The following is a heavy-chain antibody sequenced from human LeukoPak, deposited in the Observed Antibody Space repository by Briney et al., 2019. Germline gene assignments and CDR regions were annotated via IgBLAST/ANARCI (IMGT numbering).Heavy chain of an antibody. V-gene: IGHV3-48*01. CDR3: ARSGSYRLDY. D-gene: IGHD1-26*01. J-gene: IGHJ4*02. Sequence: GGSLRLSCAASGFTFSSYNMNWVRQAPGKGLEWVSYISSSSSTIYYADSVKGRFTISRDNAKNSLYPQMNSLRAEDTAVYYCARSGSYRLDYWGQGTLVTVSS. CDR2: ISSSSSTI. CDR1: GFTFSSYN.